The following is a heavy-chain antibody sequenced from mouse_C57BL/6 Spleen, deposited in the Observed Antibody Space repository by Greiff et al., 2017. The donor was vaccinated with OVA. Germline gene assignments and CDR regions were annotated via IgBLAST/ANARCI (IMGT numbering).Heavy chain of an antibody. CDR1: GYTFTSYW. Sequence: QVQLKESGAELVKPGASVKLSCKASGYTFTSYWMHWVKQRPGQGLEWIGMINPNSGSTNYNEKFKSKATLTVDKSSSTAYKQLSSLPSEDSAVYYCARGGYSAWFAYWGQGTLVTVSA. CDR3: ARGGYSAWFAY. V-gene: IGHV1-64*01. D-gene: IGHD2-3*01. CDR2: INPNSGST. J-gene: IGHJ3*01.